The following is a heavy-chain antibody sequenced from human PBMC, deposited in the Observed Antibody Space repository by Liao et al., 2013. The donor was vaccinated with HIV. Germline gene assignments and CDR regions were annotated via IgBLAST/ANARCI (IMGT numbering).Heavy chain of an antibody. CDR2: IYYSGST. J-gene: IGHJ4*02. D-gene: IGHD5-18*01. CDR1: GGSISSSSYY. CDR3: ARAVQEWTGYSYGFDY. Sequence: QLQLQESGPGLVKPSETLSLTCTVSGGSISSSSYYWGWIRQPPGKGLEWIGSIYYSGSTYYNPSLKSRVTISVDTSKNQFSLKLSSVTAADTAVYYCARAVQEWTGYSYGFDYWGQGTLVTVSS. V-gene: IGHV4-39*07.